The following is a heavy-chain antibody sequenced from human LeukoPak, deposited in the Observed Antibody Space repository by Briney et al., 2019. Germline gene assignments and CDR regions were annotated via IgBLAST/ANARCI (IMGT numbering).Heavy chain of an antibody. V-gene: IGHV3-74*01. J-gene: IGHJ4*02. D-gene: IGHD6-13*01. CDR1: GFTFSSYW. CDR2: INSDGSST. CDR3: ARDPSSYSSSWFDY. Sequence: GGSLRLSCAASGFTFSSYWMHWVRQAPGKGLVWVSRINSDGSSTNYADSVKGRCTISRDNAENTLYLQMNSLRAEDTAVYYCARDPSSYSSSWFDYWGQGTLVTVSS.